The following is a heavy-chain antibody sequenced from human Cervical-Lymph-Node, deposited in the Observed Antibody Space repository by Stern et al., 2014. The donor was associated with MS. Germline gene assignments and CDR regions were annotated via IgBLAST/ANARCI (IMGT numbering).Heavy chain of an antibody. CDR3: ASGSLEGFDP. CDR2: ISAYNGNT. J-gene: IGHJ5*02. V-gene: IGHV1-18*01. CDR1: GYTFTSLG. D-gene: IGHD5-24*01. Sequence: VQLVESGAEVKKPGASVKVSCKASGYTFTSLGISWVRQAPGQGLEWMGWISAYNGNTSYAQKVQGRVTLTIDTSTSTAYMELRSLTSDDTASYYCASGSLEGFDPWGQGTLVTVSS.